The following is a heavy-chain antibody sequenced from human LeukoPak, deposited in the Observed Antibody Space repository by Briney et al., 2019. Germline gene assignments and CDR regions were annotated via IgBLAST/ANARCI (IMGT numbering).Heavy chain of an antibody. V-gene: IGHV3-15*01. J-gene: IGHJ4*02. D-gene: IGHD3-9*01. CDR2: IKSKTDGGTT. CDR1: GFTFSNAW. Sequence: GGSLRLPCAASGFTFSNAWMSWVRQAPGKGLEWVGRIKSKTDGGTTDYAAPVKGRFTISRDDSKNTLYLQMNSLKTEDTAVYYCTTLTYYDILTGYHFYFDYWGQGTLVTVSS. CDR3: TTLTYYDILTGYHFYFDY.